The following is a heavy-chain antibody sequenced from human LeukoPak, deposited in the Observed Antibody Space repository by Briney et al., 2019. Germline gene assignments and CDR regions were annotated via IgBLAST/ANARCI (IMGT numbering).Heavy chain of an antibody. CDR3: ARDLGYCSGGSCYSPEPPPPMGFDY. Sequence: KPGGSLRLSCAASGFTFSSYSMNWVRQAPGKGLEWVSSISSSSSYIYYADSVKGRFTISRGNAKNSLYLQMNSLRAEDTAVYYCARDLGYCSGGSCYSPEPPPPMGFDYWGQGTLVSVSS. V-gene: IGHV3-21*01. J-gene: IGHJ4*02. D-gene: IGHD2-15*01. CDR1: GFTFSSYS. CDR2: ISSSSSYI.